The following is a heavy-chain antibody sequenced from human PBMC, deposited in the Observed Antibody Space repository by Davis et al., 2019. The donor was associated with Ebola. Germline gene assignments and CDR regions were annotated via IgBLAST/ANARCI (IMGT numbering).Heavy chain of an antibody. CDR3: ARGRRVVVAATYYYYYGMGV. J-gene: IGHJ6*02. V-gene: IGHV4-34*01. Sequence: MPSETLSLTCAVHGGSFSGYYWSWIRQPPGKGLEWIGEINHSGSTHYNPSPKSRVTISVDTSKNQFSLKLSSVTAADTAVYYCARGRRVVVAATYYYYYGMGVRGQGTTVTVSS. CDR1: GGSFSGYY. D-gene: IGHD2-15*01. CDR2: INHSGST.